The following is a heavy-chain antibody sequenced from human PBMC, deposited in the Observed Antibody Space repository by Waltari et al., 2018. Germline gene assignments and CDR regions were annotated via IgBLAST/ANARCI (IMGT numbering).Heavy chain of an antibody. V-gene: IGHV1-69-2*01. D-gene: IGHD3-16*02. CDR3: ATPYDYVWGSYLGDY. J-gene: IGHJ4*02. CDR2: GDPEDGET. Sequence: VQLVQSGAEVKKPGSSVKVSCKASGGTFSSYAISWVRQAPGKGLEWMGRGDPEDGETIYAEKFQGRVTITADTSTDTAYMELSSLRSEDTAVYYCATPYDYVWGSYLGDYWGQGTLVTVSS. CDR1: GGTFSSYA.